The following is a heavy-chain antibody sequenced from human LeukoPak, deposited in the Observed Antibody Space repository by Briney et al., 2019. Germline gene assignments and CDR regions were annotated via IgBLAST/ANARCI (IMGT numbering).Heavy chain of an antibody. V-gene: IGHV3-7*01. Sequence: GGSLRLSCAASGFTFSGHWMTWVREAPGKGLQWVASIRQDGSVKYYVDSVQGRFIISRDNAMNSLYLQMNSLRAEDTAVYYCARWSHDSFGYYWISSWGQGTLVTVSS. D-gene: IGHD3-22*01. CDR2: IRQDGSVK. CDR3: ARWSHDSFGYYWISS. J-gene: IGHJ5*02. CDR1: GFTFSGHW.